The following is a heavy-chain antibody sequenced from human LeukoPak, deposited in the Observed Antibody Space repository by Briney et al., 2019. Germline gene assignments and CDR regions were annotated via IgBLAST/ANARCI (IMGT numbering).Heavy chain of an antibody. CDR3: ARSRDSSGYFYLR. J-gene: IGHJ4*02. CDR1: GCSFTNYW. Sequence: GESLKISCEASGCSFTNYWIGWVRQMPGKGLEWMGIIYPDDSESKYSPSFQGQVTISADKSISTAYLQWSSLKASDTAMYYCARSRDSSGYFYLRWGQGTWSPSPQ. D-gene: IGHD3-22*01. CDR2: IYPDDSES. V-gene: IGHV5-51*01.